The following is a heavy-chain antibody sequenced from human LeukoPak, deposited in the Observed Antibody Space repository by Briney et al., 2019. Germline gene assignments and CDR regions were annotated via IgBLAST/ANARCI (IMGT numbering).Heavy chain of an antibody. V-gene: IGHV4-30-4*08. CDR2: IYYSGST. CDR1: GGSISSGDYY. CDR3: ARSYYDQPPAFDY. J-gene: IGHJ4*02. D-gene: IGHD3-22*01. Sequence: PSQTLSLTCTVSGGSISSGDYYWSWIPQPPGTGLEWIGYIYYSGSTYYNPSLKSRVTISVDTSKNQFSLKLSSVTAADTAVYYCARSYYDQPPAFDYWGQGTLVTVSS.